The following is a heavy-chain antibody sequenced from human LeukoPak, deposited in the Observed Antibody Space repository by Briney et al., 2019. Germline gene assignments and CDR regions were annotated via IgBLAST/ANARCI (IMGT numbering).Heavy chain of an antibody. CDR2: VFDSGRT. CDR1: GGSMTTHH. CDR3: TTIKRGDIFGYFDF. Sequence: KPSETLSLTCTVSGGSMTTHHWNWIRQTPGKGLEWIGYVFDSGRTKVNPSLTSRVTLSTDTSKNQLFLRLSSVTAADTAVYYCTTIKRGDIFGYFDFWGQGILVTVSS. V-gene: IGHV4-59*11. J-gene: IGHJ4*02. D-gene: IGHD5-18*01.